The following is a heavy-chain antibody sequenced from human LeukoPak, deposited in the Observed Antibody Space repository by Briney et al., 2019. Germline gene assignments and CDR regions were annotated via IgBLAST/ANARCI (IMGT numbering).Heavy chain of an antibody. CDR1: GFTFSRFA. D-gene: IGHD1-26*01. V-gene: IGHV3-23*01. Sequence: PGGSLRVSCAASGFTFSRFAMSWLRRTPGKGLEWVSGISGRGDNTLYADSVKDRFTISRDNSKNKLYLEMNSLRAEDTAIYYCAKMKGHPLPKYYMDVWGQGTTVTVSS. J-gene: IGHJ6*01. CDR2: ISGRGDNT. CDR3: AKMKGHPLPKYYMDV.